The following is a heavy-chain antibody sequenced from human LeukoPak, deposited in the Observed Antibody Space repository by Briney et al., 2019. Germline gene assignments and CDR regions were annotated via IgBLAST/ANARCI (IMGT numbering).Heavy chain of an antibody. J-gene: IGHJ3*02. V-gene: IGHV4-59*12. CDR1: GGSISSYY. CDR3: ARDGYSYGFNI. Sequence: SETLSLTCTVSGGSISSYYWSWIRQPPGKGLEWIGYIYYSGSTNYNPSLKSRVTISVDTSKNQFSLKLSSVTAADTAVYHCARDGYSYGFNIWGQGTMVTVSS. CDR2: IYYSGST. D-gene: IGHD5-18*01.